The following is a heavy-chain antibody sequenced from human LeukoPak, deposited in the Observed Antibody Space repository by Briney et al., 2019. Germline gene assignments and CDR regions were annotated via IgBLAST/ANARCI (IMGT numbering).Heavy chain of an antibody. Sequence: AGGSLRLSCAASGFTFSDYYMSWIRQAPGKGLEWVSYISSSSSYTNYADSVKGRFTISRDNAKNSLYLQMNSLRAEDTAVYYCARDLKAVAGTFDYWGQGTLVTVSS. J-gene: IGHJ4*02. CDR2: ISSSSSYT. CDR3: ARDLKAVAGTFDY. CDR1: GFTFSDYY. V-gene: IGHV3-11*06. D-gene: IGHD6-19*01.